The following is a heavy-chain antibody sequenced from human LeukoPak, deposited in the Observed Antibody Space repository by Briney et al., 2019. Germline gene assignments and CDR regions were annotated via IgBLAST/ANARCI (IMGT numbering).Heavy chain of an antibody. V-gene: IGHV3-9*01. Sequence: PGGSLRLSCAASGFTFDDYAMHWVRQAPGKGLEWVSGISWNSGSIGYADSVKGRFTISRDNAKNSLYLQMNSLRAEDTALYYCAKASTDIVVVPAVDYWGQGTLVTVSP. D-gene: IGHD2-2*01. CDR2: ISWNSGSI. CDR3: AKASTDIVVVPAVDY. J-gene: IGHJ4*02. CDR1: GFTFDDYA.